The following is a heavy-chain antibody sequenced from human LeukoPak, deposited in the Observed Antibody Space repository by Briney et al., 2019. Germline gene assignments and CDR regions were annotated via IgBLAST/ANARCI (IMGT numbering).Heavy chain of an antibody. Sequence: GGSLRLSCAASGFTFSTFAMIWVRQAPGKGLEWLAVISNDGTIQYYADSVKGRFTISRDNSRNIMNLQTDSLRPEDTALYYCARAMVRGVIPYWGQGTLVTVSS. CDR2: ISNDGTIQ. J-gene: IGHJ4*02. CDR1: GFTFSTFA. D-gene: IGHD3-10*01. CDR3: ARAMVRGVIPY. V-gene: IGHV3-30*04.